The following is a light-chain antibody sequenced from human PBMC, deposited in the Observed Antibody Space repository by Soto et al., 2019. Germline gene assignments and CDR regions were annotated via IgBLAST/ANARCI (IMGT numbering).Light chain of an antibody. V-gene: IGKV1-5*03. CDR2: KAS. CDR1: QSISSW. CDR3: KQYDSYRLT. J-gene: IGKJ4*01. Sequence: DVQMTQSPSTLSACVGDRVHISCPASQSISSWLAWYQQKAGKAPKLLIYKASGLESGVPSRFSGSGSGTEFTLTISSLQTDDFATYYCKQYDSYRLTFGRGTKVDIK.